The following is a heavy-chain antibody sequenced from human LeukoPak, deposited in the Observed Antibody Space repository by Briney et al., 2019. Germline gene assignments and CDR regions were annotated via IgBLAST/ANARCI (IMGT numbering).Heavy chain of an antibody. J-gene: IGHJ6*03. CDR2: IYYSGST. CDR1: VGSLTSNSYY. CDR3: ARGGRSGSGRYYYYYYMDV. Sequence: SETPSHTSAVPVGSLTSNSYYTGWIRQPPREGLEWLGSIYYSGSTYYAPSVKGRVTISVDTAKNQFYLKMSCVTAADTAVYYCARGGRSGSGRYYYYYYMDVWGKGTTVTISS. V-gene: IGHV4-39*07. D-gene: IGHD3-10*01.